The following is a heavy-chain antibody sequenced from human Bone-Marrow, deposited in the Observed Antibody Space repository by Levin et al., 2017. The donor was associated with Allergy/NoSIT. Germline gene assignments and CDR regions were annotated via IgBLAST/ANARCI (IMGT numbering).Heavy chain of an antibody. D-gene: IGHD2-15*01. CDR3: ARQTYCSGGSCPA. V-gene: IGHV3-11*01. CDR1: GFTFSDYY. Sequence: GESLKISCAASGFTFSDYYMSWIRQAPGKGLEWVSYISSSGSTIYYADSVKGRFTISRDNAKNSLYLQMNSLRAEDTAVYYCARQTYCSGGSCPAWGQGTLVTVSS. CDR2: ISSSGSTI. J-gene: IGHJ5*02.